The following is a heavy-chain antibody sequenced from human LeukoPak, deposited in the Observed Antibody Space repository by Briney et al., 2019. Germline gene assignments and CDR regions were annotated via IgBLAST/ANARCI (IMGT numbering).Heavy chain of an antibody. J-gene: IGHJ6*03. D-gene: IGHD6-25*01. CDR1: GGSFSGYY. Sequence: PSETLSLTCAVYGGSFSGYYWSWIRQPPGKGLEWIGEINHSGSTNYNPSLKSRVTISVDTSKNQFSLKLSSVTAADTAVYYCARSSAAAAYYYYYMDVWGKGTTVTVSS. CDR3: ARSSAAAAYYYYYMDV. V-gene: IGHV4-34*01. CDR2: INHSGST.